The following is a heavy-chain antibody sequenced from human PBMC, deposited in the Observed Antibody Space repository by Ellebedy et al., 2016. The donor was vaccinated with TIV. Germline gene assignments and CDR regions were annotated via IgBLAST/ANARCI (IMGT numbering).Heavy chain of an antibody. D-gene: IGHD1-1*01. CDR2: IDGDGTT. CDR3: AHIRTGTVAFDV. J-gene: IGHJ3*01. CDR1: GFSLTTSAVR. V-gene: IGHV2-70*04. Sequence: SGPTLVKPTETLTLTCTFSGFSLTTSAVRMGWIRQPPGKALEWLARIDGDGTTFFNTSLQTRLTVSKDTSKNEVVLTVTNMDPVGTATYYCAHIRTGTVAFDVWGQGTMVTVSS.